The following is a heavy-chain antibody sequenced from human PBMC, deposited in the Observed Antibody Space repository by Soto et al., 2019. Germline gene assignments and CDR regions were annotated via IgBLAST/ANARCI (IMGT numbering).Heavy chain of an antibody. D-gene: IGHD5-12*01. J-gene: IGHJ3*02. V-gene: IGHV3-66*01. CDR1: GFTFSSYG. CDR2: FYSGGST. CDR3: ARGHPYSGTYFAFDI. Sequence: GWSLRLSCAASGFTFSSYGMHWVRQAPGKGLEWVSFFYSGGSTYYADSAKGRFIIFRDISKNTLYLQMDTLRAEDTALYYCARGHPYSGTYFAFDIWGQGTMVTVS.